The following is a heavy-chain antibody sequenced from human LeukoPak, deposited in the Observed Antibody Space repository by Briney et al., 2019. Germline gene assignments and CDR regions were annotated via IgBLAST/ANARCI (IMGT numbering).Heavy chain of an antibody. CDR3: ARDPDAVAGTNAFDI. J-gene: IGHJ3*02. CDR1: GGSFSGYY. Sequence: SGTLSLTCAVYGGSFSGYYWSWIRQPPGKGLEWIGEINHSGSTNYNPSLKSRVTISVDTSKNQFSLKLSSVTAADTAVYYCARDPDAVAGTNAFDIWGQGTMVTVSS. V-gene: IGHV4-34*01. D-gene: IGHD6-19*01. CDR2: INHSGST.